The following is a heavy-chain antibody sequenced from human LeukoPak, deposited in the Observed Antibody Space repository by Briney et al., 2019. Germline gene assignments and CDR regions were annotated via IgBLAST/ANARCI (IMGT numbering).Heavy chain of an antibody. V-gene: IGHV3-7*01. CDR1: GFTFSNYW. J-gene: IGHJ4*02. Sequence: GGSLRLSCAASGFTFSNYWMTWVRQAPGKGLEWVAHVKPDGSEKSYVDSVKGRFTISRDNAKNSLYLQMNSLRDEDTAVYYCARARASGRSGFDYWGQGTLVTVSS. D-gene: IGHD2-15*01. CDR2: VKPDGSEK. CDR3: ARARASGRSGFDY.